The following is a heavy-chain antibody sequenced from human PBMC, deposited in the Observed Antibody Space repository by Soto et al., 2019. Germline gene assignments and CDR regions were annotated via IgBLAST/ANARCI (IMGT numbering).Heavy chain of an antibody. V-gene: IGHV4-34*01. Sequence: SETLSLTCAVYGGSFSGYYWSWIRQPPGKGLEWIGEINHSGSTNYNPSLKSRVTISVDTSKNQFSLKLSSVTAADTAVYYCARVEYYGSRSYCRIWFDPWGHGTLVTVSS. CDR3: ARVEYYGSRSYCRIWFDP. D-gene: IGHD3-10*01. CDR1: GGSFSGYY. CDR2: INHSGST. J-gene: IGHJ5*02.